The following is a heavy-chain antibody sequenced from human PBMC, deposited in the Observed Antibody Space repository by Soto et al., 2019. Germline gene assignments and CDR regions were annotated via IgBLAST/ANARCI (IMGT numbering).Heavy chain of an antibody. CDR2: IYRTGST. Sequence: PSETLSLTCAVSGGSFTSNNWWTWVRQPPGQGLEWIGEIYRTGSTNHTPSLKSRVTISLDKSENQFSLKVTSLTAADTAVYYCASRDPGTSVDYWGQGTLVTVSS. V-gene: IGHV4-4*02. CDR1: GGSFTSNNW. J-gene: IGHJ4*02. CDR3: ASRDPGTSVDY. D-gene: IGHD1-7*01.